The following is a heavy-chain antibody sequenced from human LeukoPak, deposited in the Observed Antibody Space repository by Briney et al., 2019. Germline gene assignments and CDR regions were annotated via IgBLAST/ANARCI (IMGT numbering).Heavy chain of an antibody. V-gene: IGHV3-20*04. J-gene: IGHJ4*02. Sequence: GGSLRLSCAGSGLTFDDYGMSWVRQAPGKGLEWVSGINWDGESTGYGDSVQGRFIISRDNAENALYLQMNGLRAEDTAVYYCARDLSARWYSLAYWGRGTPVTASS. CDR3: ARDLSARWYSLAY. CDR2: INWDGEST. CDR1: GLTFDDYG. D-gene: IGHD2-15*01.